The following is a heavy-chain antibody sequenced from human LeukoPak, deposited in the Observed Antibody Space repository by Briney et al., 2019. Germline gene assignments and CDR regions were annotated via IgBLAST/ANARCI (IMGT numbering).Heavy chain of an antibody. D-gene: IGHD2-21*02. Sequence: ASVKVSCKASGYTFTNYTINWVRLAPGQGLEWMGWINTNTGNPTYAQGFTGRFVFSLDTSVSTAYLQISSLKAEDTAVYYCASNPPPLRGLLFTPPQHWGQGTLVTVSS. CDR2: INTNTGNP. CDR1: GYTFTNYT. J-gene: IGHJ1*01. CDR3: ASNPPPLRGLLFTPPQH. V-gene: IGHV7-4-1*02.